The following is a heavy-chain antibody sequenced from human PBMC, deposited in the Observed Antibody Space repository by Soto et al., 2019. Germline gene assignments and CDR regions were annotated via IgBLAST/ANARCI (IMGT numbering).Heavy chain of an antibody. J-gene: IGHJ6*02. CDR3: ARVRREQWLVRVFSYYYGMDV. D-gene: IGHD6-19*01. Sequence: GASVKVSCKASGYTFTSYDINWVRQATGQGLEWMGWMNPNSGNTGYAQKFQGRVTMTRNTSISTAYMELSSLRSEDTAVYYCARVRREQWLVRVFSYYYGMDVWGQGTTVTVSS. CDR2: MNPNSGNT. CDR1: GYTFTSYD. V-gene: IGHV1-8*01.